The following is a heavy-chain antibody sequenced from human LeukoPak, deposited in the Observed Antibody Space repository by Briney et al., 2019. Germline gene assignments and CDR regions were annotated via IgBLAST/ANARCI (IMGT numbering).Heavy chain of an antibody. V-gene: IGHV3-7*03. CDR1: GFTFSSYW. D-gene: IGHD6-19*01. J-gene: IGHJ4*02. Sequence: GGSLRLSCAASGFTFSSYWMGWVRQAPGKGLEWVANIKQDGSEKYYVDSVKGRFTISRDNAKNSLYLQMNSLRAEDTAVYYCAREPAVAGTKIGYYFDYWGQGTLVTVSS. CDR2: IKQDGSEK. CDR3: AREPAVAGTKIGYYFDY.